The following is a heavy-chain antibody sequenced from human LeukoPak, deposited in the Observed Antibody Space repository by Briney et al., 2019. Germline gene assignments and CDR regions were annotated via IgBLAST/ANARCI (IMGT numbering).Heavy chain of an antibody. Sequence: PGGSLRLSCAASGLTFSSSAMSWVRQVPGKGLEWVANIKQDGSKKSYVDSVKGRFTISRDNAKNSLYLQMNSLRAEDTAIYYCTRVGYIDEGIDYWGQGTLVTVSS. CDR3: TRVGYIDEGIDY. V-gene: IGHV3-7*04. D-gene: IGHD5-24*01. CDR2: IKQDGSKK. CDR1: GLTFSSSA. J-gene: IGHJ4*02.